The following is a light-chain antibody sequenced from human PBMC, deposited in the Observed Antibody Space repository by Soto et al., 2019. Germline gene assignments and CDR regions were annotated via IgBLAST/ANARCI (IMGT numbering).Light chain of an antibody. CDR3: SSYTSSSTFV. CDR1: SSDVGSYNY. Sequence: QSVLTQPASVSGSPGQSITISCTGSSSDVGSYNYVCWYQQHPGKAPKLMLCDVSNRPSGVSNRFSGSKSGNTASLTISGLQAEDEADYSCSSYTSSSTFVFGTGTKVTVL. J-gene: IGLJ1*01. CDR2: DVS. V-gene: IGLV2-14*01.